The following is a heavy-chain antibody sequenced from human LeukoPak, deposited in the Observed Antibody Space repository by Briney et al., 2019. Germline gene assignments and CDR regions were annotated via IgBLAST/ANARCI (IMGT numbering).Heavy chain of an antibody. CDR2: IYTSGNI. Sequence: SETLSLTCTVSGGSISSGSYYWSWIRQPAGKGLEWIGRIYTSGNINYNPSLKSRVTISVDTSKNQFSLKLSSVTAADTAVYYCARPLMYYYGSETYFWFDPWGQGTLVTVSS. J-gene: IGHJ5*02. D-gene: IGHD3-10*01. CDR1: GGSISSGSYY. V-gene: IGHV4-61*02. CDR3: ARPLMYYYGSETYFWFDP.